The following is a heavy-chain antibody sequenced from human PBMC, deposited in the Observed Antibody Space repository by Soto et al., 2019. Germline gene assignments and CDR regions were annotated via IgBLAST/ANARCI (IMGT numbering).Heavy chain of an antibody. CDR3: ARDREWELLHHYYYGMDG. D-gene: IGHD1-26*01. Sequence: QVQLVESGGGVVQPGRSLRLSCAASGFTFSSYAMHWVRQAPGKGLEWVAVISYDGSNKYYADSVKGRFTISRDNSNNTLYLRMNSLRGEDTAVYYCARDREWELLHHYYYGMDGWGQGTTVTVSS. CDR2: ISYDGSNK. V-gene: IGHV3-30-3*01. J-gene: IGHJ6*02. CDR1: GFTFSSYA.